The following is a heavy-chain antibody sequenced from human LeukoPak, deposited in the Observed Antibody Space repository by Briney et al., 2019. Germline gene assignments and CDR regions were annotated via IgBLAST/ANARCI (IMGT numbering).Heavy chain of an antibody. CDR2: IFYSGST. J-gene: IGHJ6*03. D-gene: IGHD1-14*01. CDR3: ATARRGANYYYFDV. V-gene: IGHV4-59*08. CDR1: GASIRGYY. Sequence: SETLSLTCIVSGASIRGYYWSWIRQPPGRGLEWIGYIFYSGSTNYNPSLKSRVTISADTSKNQFCLKLISVTAADTAVYYCATARRGANYYYFDVWGKGTTVTVSS.